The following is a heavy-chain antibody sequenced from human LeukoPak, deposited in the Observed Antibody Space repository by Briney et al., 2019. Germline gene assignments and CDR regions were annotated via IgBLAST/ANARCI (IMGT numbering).Heavy chain of an antibody. CDR1: GYSVSTGYY. CDR2: IYYSGST. Sequence: SETLSLTCSVSGYSVSTGYYWDWIRQSPGKGLEWIGSIYYSGSTFNNPSLKSRVTISVDTSKNQFSLKLRSVTAADTAVYYCARQAPVAVAGRDGLYYYGMDVWGQGTTVTVSS. CDR3: ARQAPVAVAGRDGLYYYGMDV. J-gene: IGHJ6*02. V-gene: IGHV4-38-2*01. D-gene: IGHD6-19*01.